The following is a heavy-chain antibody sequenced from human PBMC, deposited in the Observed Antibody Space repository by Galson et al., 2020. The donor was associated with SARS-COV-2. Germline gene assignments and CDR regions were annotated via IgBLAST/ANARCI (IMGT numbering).Heavy chain of an antibody. V-gene: IGHV7-4-1*02. CDR2: INNNTGNP. D-gene: IGHD3-10*01. CDR3: ARGAGAWFGELLDY. CDR1: GYIFNNYA. Sequence: ASVQVSCTASGYIFNNYALNWVRQAPGQGLEWMALINNNTGNPTYAHAFTGRFTFSLDTSSSTAYLQISSLKGEDTAIYYCARGAGAWFGELLDYWGQGTLVTFSS. J-gene: IGHJ4*02.